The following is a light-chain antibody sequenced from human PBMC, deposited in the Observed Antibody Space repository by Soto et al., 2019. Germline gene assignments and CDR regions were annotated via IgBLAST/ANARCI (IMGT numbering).Light chain of an antibody. J-gene: IGKJ1*01. CDR3: QQYGSSPST. V-gene: IGKV3-20*01. Sequence: EFVLTQSPGTLSLSPGERATLSCRASQTVRNNYLAWYQQKPGQAPRLLIHGSTSRATGVPDRLSGSGSGTDFTLTISRLEPEDFAVYFCQQYGSSPSTFGQGTKVDIK. CDR2: GST. CDR1: QTVRNNY.